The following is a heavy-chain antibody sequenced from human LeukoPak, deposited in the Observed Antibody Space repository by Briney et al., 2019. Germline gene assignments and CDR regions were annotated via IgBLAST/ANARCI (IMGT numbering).Heavy chain of an antibody. CDR1: GFTFSSYW. J-gene: IGHJ4*02. CDR2: INSDGSTT. V-gene: IGHV3-74*01. D-gene: IGHD3-9*01. Sequence: GGSLRLSCAASGFTFSSYWMHWVRQAPGKGLVWVSLINSDGSTTTYADSVKGRFTISRDNAKNSLYLQMNSLRAEDTAVYYCARVEDYDILTGFDYWGQGTLVTVSS. CDR3: ARVEDYDILTGFDY.